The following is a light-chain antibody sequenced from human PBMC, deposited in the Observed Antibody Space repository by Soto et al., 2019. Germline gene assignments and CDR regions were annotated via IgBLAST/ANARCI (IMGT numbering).Light chain of an antibody. CDR3: QQRREWPLT. Sequence: EIVMTQSPATLSASPGERATLSCRASQSVRTNLAWYQQKPGQAPRLLIYDASTMATGIPARFSGSGSGTDFTLTISSLEPEDFAVYYCQQRREWPLTFGGGTKVEIK. J-gene: IGKJ4*01. V-gene: IGKV3-11*01. CDR1: QSVRTN. CDR2: DAS.